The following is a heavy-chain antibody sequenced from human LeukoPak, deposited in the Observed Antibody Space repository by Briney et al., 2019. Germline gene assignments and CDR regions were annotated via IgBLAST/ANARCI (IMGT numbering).Heavy chain of an antibody. V-gene: IGHV3-48*02. CDR3: ASRVYFDY. J-gene: IGHJ4*02. CDR1: GFTFSTKS. Sequence: GGSLRLSCVVSGFTFSTKSMNWVRQAPGKGLEWVSYITADSGTTYYADSVKDRFTISRDNAKNSLYLQMNSLRDEDTAVYYCASRVYFDYWGQGTLVTVSS. CDR2: ITADSGTT.